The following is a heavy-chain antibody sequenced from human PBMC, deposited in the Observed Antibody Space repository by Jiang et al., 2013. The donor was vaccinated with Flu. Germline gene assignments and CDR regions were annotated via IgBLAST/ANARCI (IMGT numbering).Heavy chain of an antibody. CDR2: ISYDGNTA. CDR3: AKVILGLGPFDS. J-gene: IGHJ4*02. D-gene: IGHD3/OR15-3a*01. V-gene: IGHV3-30*18. CDR1: GFTFSSYG. Sequence: VQLVESGGGVVQPGRSLRLSCAASGFTFSSYGMHWVRQAPGKGLEWVAVISYDGNTAYYTDSVKGRFTVSRDNSKNMVYLQMNSLRVGDTGVYYCAKVILGLGPFDSGAREPWSPSP.